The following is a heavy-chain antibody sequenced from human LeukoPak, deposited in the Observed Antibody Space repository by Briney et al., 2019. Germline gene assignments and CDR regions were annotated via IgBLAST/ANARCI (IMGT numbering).Heavy chain of an antibody. Sequence: PGGSLRLSCAASGFTFSDYYMSWIRQAPGKGLEWVSYISSSGSNIYYADSVKGRFTISRDNAKNSLYLQMNSLRAEDTAVYYCARDLCYDSSGYLGYWGQGTLVTVSS. CDR3: ARDLCYDSSGYLGY. CDR2: ISSSGSNI. J-gene: IGHJ4*02. V-gene: IGHV3-11*01. D-gene: IGHD3-22*01. CDR1: GFTFSDYY.